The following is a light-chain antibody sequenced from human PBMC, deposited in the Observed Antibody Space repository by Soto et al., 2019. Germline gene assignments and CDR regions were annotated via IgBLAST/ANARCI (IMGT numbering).Light chain of an antibody. J-gene: IGLJ2*01. Sequence: QSVLTQPASVSGSPGQSITISCTGTSSDVGSYNLVSWYQQHPGKAPKLMIYEGTKRPSGVSNRFSGSKSGNTASMTISGLQAEDEADYYCCSYARSSTVVFGGGTKFTVL. CDR2: EGT. V-gene: IGLV2-23*01. CDR1: SSDVGSYNL. CDR3: CSYARSSTVV.